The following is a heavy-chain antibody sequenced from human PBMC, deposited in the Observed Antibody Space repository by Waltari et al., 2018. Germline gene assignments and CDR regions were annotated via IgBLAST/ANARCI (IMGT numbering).Heavy chain of an antibody. V-gene: IGHV3-66*02. D-gene: IGHD3-22*01. J-gene: IGHJ4*02. CDR3: ARNPRYDSPD. CDR2: IFSGGYT. CDR1: GFTVSNNY. Sequence: EVQLAESGGGLVQPGGSLRISCAASGFTVSNNYMSWVRQAPGKGVGWVSLIFSGGYTKYAEFVKGRFTISRDNSKNTLYLQINSLRVEETAVYYCARNPRYDSPDWGQGTLVTVSS.